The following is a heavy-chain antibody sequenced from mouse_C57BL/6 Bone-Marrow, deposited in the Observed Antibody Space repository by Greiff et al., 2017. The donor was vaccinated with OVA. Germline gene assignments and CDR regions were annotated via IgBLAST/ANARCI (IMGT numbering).Heavy chain of an antibody. D-gene: IGHD6-5*01. J-gene: IGHJ2*01. CDR1: GYTFTSYG. CDR2: IYPRSGNT. Sequence: VQLQQSGAELARPGASVKLSCKASGYTFTSYGISWVKQRTGQGLEWIGEIYPRSGNTYYNEKFKGKATLTADKSSSTAYMELRSLTSEDSAVYFCARPYPYYFDYWGQGTTRTVSS. V-gene: IGHV1-81*01. CDR3: ARPYPYYFDY.